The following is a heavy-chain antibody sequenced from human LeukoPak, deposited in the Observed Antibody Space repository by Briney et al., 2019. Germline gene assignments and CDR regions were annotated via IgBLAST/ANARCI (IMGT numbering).Heavy chain of an antibody. CDR2: TYYRSKWYN. D-gene: IGHD3-9*01. V-gene: IGHV6-1*01. J-gene: IGHJ6*03. CDR1: GDSVSSNSAA. Sequence: SQTLSLTCAISGDSVSSNSAAWNWIRQSPSRGLEWLGRTYYRSKWYNDYAVSVKSRITINPDTSKNQFSLQLNSVTPEDTAVYYCARDLKERHYDILTGQSYYYYMDVWGKGTTVTVSS. CDR3: ARDLKERHYDILTGQSYYYYMDV.